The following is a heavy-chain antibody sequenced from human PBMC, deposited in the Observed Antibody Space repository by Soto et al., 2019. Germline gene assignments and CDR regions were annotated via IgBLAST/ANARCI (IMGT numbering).Heavy chain of an antibody. Sequence: QVQLVESGGGLVKAGGSLRLSCVASGFSFSTHYMTWIRQAPGKGLEWVSYISSGGDTIYYSDSVKGRFTVSRDNARNSLYLQMDSLRAEATAIYYCAGDPYYYASDYWGQGTLVTVSS. J-gene: IGHJ4*02. CDR3: AGDPYYYASDY. CDR2: ISSGGDTI. V-gene: IGHV3-11*01. CDR1: GFSFSTHY. D-gene: IGHD3-10*01.